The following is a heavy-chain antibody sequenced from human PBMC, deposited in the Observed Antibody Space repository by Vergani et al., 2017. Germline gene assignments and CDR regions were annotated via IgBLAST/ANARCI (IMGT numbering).Heavy chain of an antibody. Sequence: ELQLVESGGGLVQPGGSLRLSCAASGFTFSSYEMNWVCQAPGKGLEWVSYISSSGSTIYYADSVKCRFTISRDNAKNSLYLQMNSLRAEDTAVYYCAREGVAAPPYYYYGMDVWGQGTTVTVSS. V-gene: IGHV3-48*03. CDR1: GFTFSSYE. CDR3: AREGVAAPPYYYYGMDV. CDR2: ISSSGSTI. D-gene: IGHD6-13*01. J-gene: IGHJ6*02.